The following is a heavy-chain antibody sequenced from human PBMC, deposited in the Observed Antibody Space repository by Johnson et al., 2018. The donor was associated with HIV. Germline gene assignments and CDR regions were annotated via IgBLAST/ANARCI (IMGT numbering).Heavy chain of an antibody. Sequence: VQLVESGGGLVQPGGSLRLSCVVSGFTVSSNYITWVRQAPGKGLEWVSVISSGGDTYYADSVKDRFTISRDNSKNTLYLQMNSLRPEDTAVYYCARDRPSGWPDAFDIWGQGTMVNVSS. CDR3: ARDRPSGWPDAFDI. CDR1: GFTVSSNY. D-gene: IGHD6-19*01. J-gene: IGHJ3*02. CDR2: ISSGGDT. V-gene: IGHV3-66*01.